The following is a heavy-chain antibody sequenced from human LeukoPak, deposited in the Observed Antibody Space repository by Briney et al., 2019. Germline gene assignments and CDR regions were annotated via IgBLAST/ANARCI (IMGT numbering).Heavy chain of an antibody. J-gene: IGHJ4*02. Sequence: GGSLRLSCAASGFTFDDFAMHWIRQAPGKGLEWVAGITWSRGSIYYADSVKGRFTISRDNAKNSLFLQMNSLRAEDTAFYYCAKAKGSYCTGGNCFWDYWGQGTLVSVSS. CDR1: GFTFDDFA. V-gene: IGHV3-9*01. CDR2: ITWSRGSI. D-gene: IGHD2-15*01. CDR3: AKAKGSYCTGGNCFWDY.